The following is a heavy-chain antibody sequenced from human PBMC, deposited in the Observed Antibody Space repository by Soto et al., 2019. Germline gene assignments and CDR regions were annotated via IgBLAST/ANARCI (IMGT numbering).Heavy chain of an antibody. D-gene: IGHD6-19*01. Sequence: SQTLSLTCTVSGGSISSSSYYWGWIRQPPGKGLEWIGSIYYSGSTYYNPSLKSRVTISVDTSKNQFSLKLSSVTAADTAVYYCARPTRTKRIAVAGTRKDYYYMDVWGKGTTVTVSS. CDR1: GGSISSSSYY. V-gene: IGHV4-39*01. J-gene: IGHJ6*03. CDR3: ARPTRTKRIAVAGTRKDYYYMDV. CDR2: IYYSGST.